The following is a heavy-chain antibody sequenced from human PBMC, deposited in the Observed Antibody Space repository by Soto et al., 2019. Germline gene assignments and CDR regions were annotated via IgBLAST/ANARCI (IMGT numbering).Heavy chain of an antibody. CDR3: ARDVLYSSSWYSRYYGMDV. CDR2: IIPIFGTA. V-gene: IGHV1-69*01. D-gene: IGHD6-13*01. Sequence: QVQLVQSGAEVKKPGSSVKVSCKASGGTFSSYAISWVRQAPGQGLEWMGGIIPIFGTANYAQKFQGRVTITADESTSTAYMELSSLRSEDTAVYYCARDVLYSSSWYSRYYGMDVWGQGTTVTVSS. CDR1: GGTFSSYA. J-gene: IGHJ6*02.